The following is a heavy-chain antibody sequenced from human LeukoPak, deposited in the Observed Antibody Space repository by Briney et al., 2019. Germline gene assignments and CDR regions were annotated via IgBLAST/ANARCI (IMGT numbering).Heavy chain of an antibody. V-gene: IGHV3-20*04. CDR1: GFTFDDYG. CDR3: ARDPEKGFDY. CDR2: INWNGGST. Sequence: GGSLRLSCAASGFTFDDYGMSWVRQAPGKGLEWVSGINWNGGSTGYADSVKGRFTISRDNAKNSLYLQINSLRAGDTALYYCARDPEKGFDYWGQGTLVTVSS. J-gene: IGHJ4*02.